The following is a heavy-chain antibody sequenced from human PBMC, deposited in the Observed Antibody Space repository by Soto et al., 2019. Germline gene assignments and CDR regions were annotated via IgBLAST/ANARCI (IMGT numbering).Heavy chain of an antibody. CDR1: GYTFTSYE. D-gene: IGHD6-19*01. V-gene: IGHV1-8*01. CDR3: ARLQRQWLVRKYYYYYGMDV. Sequence: ASVKVSCKASGYTFTSYEINWVRQATGQGLEWMGWMNPNNGNTGYAQKFQGRVTMTRNTSISTAYMELSSLKASDTAMYYCARLQRQWLVRKYYYYYGMDVWGQGTTVTVSS. CDR2: MNPNNGNT. J-gene: IGHJ6*02.